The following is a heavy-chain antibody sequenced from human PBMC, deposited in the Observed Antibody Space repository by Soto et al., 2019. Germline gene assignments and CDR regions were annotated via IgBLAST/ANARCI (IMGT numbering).Heavy chain of an antibody. V-gene: IGHV3-30-3*01. CDR3: ARGGAARPGY. J-gene: IGHJ4*02. CDR2: ISYDGSNK. Sequence: QVQLVESGGGVVQPGRSLRLSCAASGFTFSSYAMHWVRQAPGKGLEWVAVISYDGSNKYYADSVKGRFTISRDNSKNTLYLQMNSLRGEDTAVYYCARGGAARPGYWGQGTLVTVSS. CDR1: GFTFSSYA. D-gene: IGHD6-6*01.